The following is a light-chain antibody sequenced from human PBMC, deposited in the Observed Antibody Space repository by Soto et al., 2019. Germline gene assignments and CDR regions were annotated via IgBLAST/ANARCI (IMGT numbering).Light chain of an antibody. J-gene: IGKJ2*01. CDR2: DAS. Sequence: EIVLTQSPATLSLSPGERATLSCRASQSVSSYLAWYQQKPGQAPRLLIYDASNRATGIPARFSGSGSGTDFTLTISSLAPEDFAVYYCQQRRNWYTLDQGTKLHI. CDR3: QQRRNWYT. V-gene: IGKV3-11*01. CDR1: QSVSSY.